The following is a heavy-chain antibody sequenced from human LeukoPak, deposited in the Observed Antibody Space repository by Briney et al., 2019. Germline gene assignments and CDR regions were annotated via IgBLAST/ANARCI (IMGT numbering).Heavy chain of an antibody. CDR2: IYYSGST. D-gene: IGHD4-17*01. J-gene: IGHJ4*02. Sequence: SETLSLTCTVSGGSIRSSSYYWGWIRQPPGKGLEWIGSIYYSGSTYYNPSLKSRVTISVDTTKNQFPLKLSSVTAADTAVYYCASFMTTWYFDYWGQGTLVTVSS. CDR1: GGSIRSSSYY. V-gene: IGHV4-39*01. CDR3: ASFMTTWYFDY.